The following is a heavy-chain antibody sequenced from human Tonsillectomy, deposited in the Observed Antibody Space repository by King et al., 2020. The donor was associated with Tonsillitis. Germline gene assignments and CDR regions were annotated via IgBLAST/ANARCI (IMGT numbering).Heavy chain of an antibody. CDR2: MYYSGST. V-gene: IGHV4-59*01. D-gene: IGHD3-3*01. Sequence: VQLVESGPGLVKPSETLSLTCTVSGGSISSYYWSWIRQPPGKGLEWIGYMYYSGSTNHNPSLKSRVTISVDTSKNQFSLNLSSVTAADTAVYYCARGRDRITVFDPYGMDVWGQGTTVTVSS. J-gene: IGHJ6*02. CDR1: GGSISSYY. CDR3: ARGRDRITVFDPYGMDV.